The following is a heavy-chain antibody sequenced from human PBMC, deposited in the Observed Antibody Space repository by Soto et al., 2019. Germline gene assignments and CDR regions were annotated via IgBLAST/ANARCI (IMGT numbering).Heavy chain of an antibody. Sequence: SETLSLTCTVYGCSISSYYWNWIRQPPGKGLEWIGYIYYSGSANYNPSLKSRVTMSVDTSKNQFSLKLNSVTAADTAVYYCARRGYNYGLDYWGQGTLVTVS. CDR1: GCSISSYY. CDR3: ARRGYNYGLDY. V-gene: IGHV4-59*08. J-gene: IGHJ4*02. D-gene: IGHD5-18*01. CDR2: IYYSGSA.